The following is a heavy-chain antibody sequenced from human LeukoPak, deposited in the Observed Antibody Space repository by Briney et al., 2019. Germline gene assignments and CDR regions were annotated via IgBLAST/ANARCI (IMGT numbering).Heavy chain of an antibody. CDR3: ARLAVAGPLYYFDY. CDR2: IYSGGST. J-gene: IGHJ4*02. V-gene: IGHV3-53*01. CDR1: GFTVSSNY. D-gene: IGHD6-19*01. Sequence: GGSLRLSCAASGFTVSSNYMSWVRQAPGKGLEWVSIIYSGGSTFYADSVKGRFTISRDNSMNTLYLQMNSLRAEDTAVYYCARLAVAGPLYYFDYWGQGTLVTVSS.